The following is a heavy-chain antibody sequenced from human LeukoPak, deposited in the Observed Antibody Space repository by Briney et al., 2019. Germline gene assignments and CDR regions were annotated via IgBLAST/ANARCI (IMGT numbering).Heavy chain of an antibody. D-gene: IGHD2-2*02. Sequence: GGSLRLSCAASGFTFSSYSMNWVRQAPGKGLEGVSFISSSSSYIYYADSVKGRFTISRDNAKNSLYLQINSLRAEATTVYYSARDDVVVPAAIQDNWDQGALVTVSS. CDR1: GFTFSSYS. J-gene: IGHJ4*02. V-gene: IGHV3-21*01. CDR3: ARDDVVVPAAIQDN. CDR2: ISSSSSYI.